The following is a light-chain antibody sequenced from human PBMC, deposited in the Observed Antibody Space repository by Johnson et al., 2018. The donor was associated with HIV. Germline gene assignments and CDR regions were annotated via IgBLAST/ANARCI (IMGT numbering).Light chain of an antibody. CDR1: ISNIESYF. J-gene: IGLJ1*01. V-gene: IGLV1-51*02. Sequence: QSVLTQPPSVSAAPGQRVNISCSGNISNIESYFVSWYQQLPGAAPTLLIYEDNKRPSGIPDRFSGSKSGATATLGITGLQTGDEADYYCGIWDASLSPLYVFGIGTTITV. CDR2: EDN. CDR3: GIWDASLSPLYV.